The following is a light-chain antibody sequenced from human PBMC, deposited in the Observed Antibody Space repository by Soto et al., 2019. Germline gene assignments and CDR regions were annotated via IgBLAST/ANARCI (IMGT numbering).Light chain of an antibody. CDR2: GAS. Sequence: EIVMTQSPGTLSVSPGERATLSCGASQSVSSNLAWYQQKPGQAPRLLIYGASTRATGIPARFSGGGSGTEFTLSISSLQSEDFGVYFCQQYDQWWTFGQGTKVDIK. J-gene: IGKJ1*01. V-gene: IGKV3D-15*01. CDR3: QQYDQWWT. CDR1: QSVSSN.